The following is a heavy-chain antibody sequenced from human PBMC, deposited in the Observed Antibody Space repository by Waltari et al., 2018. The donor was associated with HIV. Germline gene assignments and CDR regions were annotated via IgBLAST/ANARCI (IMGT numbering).Heavy chain of an antibody. CDR3: TTGGGGTRDY. V-gene: IGHV3-15*01. CDR2: IKSKTDGGTK. J-gene: IGHJ4*02. CDR1: GFTFSDAW. D-gene: IGHD1-1*01. Sequence: DVQLVESGGVLVKPGGSLRLSCVASGFTFSDAWMSWVRQTPGKGLELVGRIKSKTDGGTKDYSAPLKARFTISRDDSKNTLYLQMNSLKIEDTAVYYCTTGGGGTRDYWGQGILVTVSS.